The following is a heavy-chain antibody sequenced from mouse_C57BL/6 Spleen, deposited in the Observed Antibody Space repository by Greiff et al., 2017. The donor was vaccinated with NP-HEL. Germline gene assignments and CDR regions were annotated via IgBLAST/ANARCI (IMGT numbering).Heavy chain of an antibody. J-gene: IGHJ3*01. CDR3: ARTNYSNYEFAY. Sequence: VQLKESGPELVKPGASVKIPCKASGYTFTDYNMDWVKQSHGKSLEWIGDINPNNGGTIYNQKFKGKATLTVDKSSSTAYMELRSLTSEDTAVYYCARTNYSNYEFAYWGQGTLVTVSA. CDR1: GYTFTDYN. D-gene: IGHD2-5*01. V-gene: IGHV1-18*01. CDR2: INPNNGGT.